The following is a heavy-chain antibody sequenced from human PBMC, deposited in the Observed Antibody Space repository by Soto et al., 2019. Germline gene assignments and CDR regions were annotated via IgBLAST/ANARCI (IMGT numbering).Heavy chain of an antibody. J-gene: IGHJ5*02. CDR1: GGSFIGYY. V-gene: IGHV4-34*01. CDR2: INHSGST. Sequence: PSETLSLTCAVYGGSFIGYYCICIRHPPVKGLEWIGEINHSGSTNYNPSLKSRVTISVDTSKNQFSLKLSSVTAADTAVYYCARGIGGNSPRGWFDPWGQGTLVTVSS. CDR3: ARGIGGNSPRGWFDP. D-gene: IGHD2-21*02.